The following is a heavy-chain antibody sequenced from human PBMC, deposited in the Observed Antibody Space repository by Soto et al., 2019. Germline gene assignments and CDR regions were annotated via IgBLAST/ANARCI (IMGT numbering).Heavy chain of an antibody. Sequence: SETLSLTCTVSGGSVSSGSYYWSWIRQPPGKGLEWIGYIYYSGSTNYNPSLKSRVTISVDTSKNQSSLKLSSVAAADTAVYYCARALTAMVYFDYWGQGTLVTVSS. CDR3: ARALTAMVYFDY. CDR1: GGSVSSGSYY. J-gene: IGHJ4*02. CDR2: IYYSGST. V-gene: IGHV4-61*01. D-gene: IGHD5-18*01.